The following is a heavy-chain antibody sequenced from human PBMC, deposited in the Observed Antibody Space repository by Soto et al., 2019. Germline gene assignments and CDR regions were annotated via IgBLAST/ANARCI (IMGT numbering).Heavy chain of an antibody. CDR1: GFKFSSYD. D-gene: IGHD2-2*01. CDR2: ISGSGGTT. CDR3: AKARTAYYYYGMDV. J-gene: IGHJ6*02. Sequence: EVQLLESGGGWVQPGGSLRLSCAASGFKFSSYDMNWVRQAPGKGLEWVSGISGSGGTTYYADSVKGRFTISRDNPKKTLDLQMNTLRAEDTAVYYCAKARTAYYYYGMDVWGQGTTVSVSS. V-gene: IGHV3-23*01.